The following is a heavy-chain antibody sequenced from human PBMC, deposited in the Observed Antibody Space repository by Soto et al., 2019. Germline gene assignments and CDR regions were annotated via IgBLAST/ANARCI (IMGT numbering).Heavy chain of an antibody. CDR2: IKSKTDGGTT. D-gene: IGHD6-13*01. V-gene: IGHV3-15*01. J-gene: IGHJ6*03. CDR1: GFTFSNAW. CDR3: TTPIAAAGTSVAYYYMDV. Sequence: GRSLRLSCAASGFTFSNAWMSWVRQAPGKGLEWVGRIKSKTDGGTTDYAAPVKGRFTISRDDSKNTLYLQMNSLKTEDTAVYYCTTPIAAAGTSVAYYYMDVWVKGPTVTVS.